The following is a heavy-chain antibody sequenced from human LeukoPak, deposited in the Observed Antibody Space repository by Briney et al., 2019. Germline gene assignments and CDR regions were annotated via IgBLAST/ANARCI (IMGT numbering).Heavy chain of an antibody. J-gene: IGHJ4*02. Sequence: GGSLRLSCAASGFTFSDYYMSWIRQAPGKGLEWVSYISSSGSTIYYADSVKGRFTISRDNSKNTLYLQMNSLRAEDTAVYHCARILDSAWGELGYWGQGTLVTVSS. CDR3: ARILDSAWGELGY. CDR1: GFTFSDYY. D-gene: IGHD6-19*01. CDR2: ISSSGSTI. V-gene: IGHV3-11*04.